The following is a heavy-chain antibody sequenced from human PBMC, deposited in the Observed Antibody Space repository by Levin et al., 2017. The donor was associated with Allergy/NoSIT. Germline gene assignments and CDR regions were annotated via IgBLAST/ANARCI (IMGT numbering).Heavy chain of an antibody. Sequence: GGSLRLSCAASGFTFSSYSMNWVRQAPGKGLEWVSSISSSSSYIYYADSVKGRFTISRDNAKNSLYLQMNSLRAEDTAVYYCARDRPKNYQPIAMGPSNYYYYGMDVWGQGTTVTVSS. J-gene: IGHJ6*02. CDR1: GFTFSSYS. CDR3: ARDRPKNYQPIAMGPSNYYYYGMDV. D-gene: IGHD6-19*01. CDR2: ISSSSSYI. V-gene: IGHV3-21*01.